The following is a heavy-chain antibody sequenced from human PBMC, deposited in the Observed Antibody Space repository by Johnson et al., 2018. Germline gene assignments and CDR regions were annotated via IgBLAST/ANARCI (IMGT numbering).Heavy chain of an antibody. CDR3: AKRQQWLVTNDAFDI. D-gene: IGHD6-19*01. J-gene: IGHJ3*02. V-gene: IGHV3-7*03. CDR1: GFTVSSNY. Sequence: VQLVQSGGGLIQPGGSLRLSCAASGFTVSSNYMSWVRQAPGKGLEWVANIKQDGSEKYYVDSVKGRFTLSRDNAKNSLYLQMNSLRAEDTAVYYCAKRQQWLVTNDAFDIWGQGTMVTVSS. CDR2: IKQDGSEK.